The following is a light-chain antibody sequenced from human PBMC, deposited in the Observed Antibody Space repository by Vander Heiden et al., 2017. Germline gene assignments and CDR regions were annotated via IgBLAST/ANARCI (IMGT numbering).Light chain of an antibody. J-gene: IGKJ1*01. Sequence: DIQMTQSPSSLSASVGDRVTITCRASQTISNYLNWYQQRPGKAPKLLIFAASSLQSGVPSRFSGSGSGTDFILTISSLQPEDFAAYYSQQSDSPPRTFGQGTKVEIK. CDR1: QTISNY. CDR3: QQSDSPPRT. V-gene: IGKV1-39*01. CDR2: AAS.